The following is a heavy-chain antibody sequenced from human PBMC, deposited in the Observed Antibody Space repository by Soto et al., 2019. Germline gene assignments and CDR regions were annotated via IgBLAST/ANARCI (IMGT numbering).Heavy chain of an antibody. D-gene: IGHD1-1*01. CDR1: GASISGFY. Sequence: SETLSLTCTVSGASISGFYWSWIRKSAGKGLEWIGRIYATGTTDYNPSLKSRVMMSVDTSKKQFSLKLKSVTAADTAVYYCVRDGTKTLRDWFDPWGQGISVTVSS. CDR3: VRDGTKTLRDWFDP. CDR2: IYATGTT. J-gene: IGHJ5*02. V-gene: IGHV4-4*07.